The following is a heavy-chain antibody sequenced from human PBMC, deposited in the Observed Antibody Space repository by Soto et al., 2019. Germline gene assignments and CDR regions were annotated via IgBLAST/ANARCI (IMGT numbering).Heavy chain of an antibody. J-gene: IGHJ6*02. CDR3: ARQHGMDV. V-gene: IGHV4-39*01. Sequence: SQTLPLTCTAPARSIGRSSYYWSGIRQPPEKGLEWIASIYYSGSTYYNPSLKSRVTISVDTSKNQFSLKLSSVTAADTAVYYGARQHGMDVWGQGTTVTVSS. CDR2: IYYSGST. CDR1: ARSIGRSSYY.